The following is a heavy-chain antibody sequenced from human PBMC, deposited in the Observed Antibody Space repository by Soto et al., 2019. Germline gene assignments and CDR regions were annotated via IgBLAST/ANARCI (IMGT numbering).Heavy chain of an antibody. CDR2: ISYDGRNK. V-gene: IGHV3-30*18. Sequence: QVQLVESGGGVVQPGRSLRLSCAASGFTFSSYGMHWVRQAPGKGLEWVAVISYDGRNKYYADSVKVRFTISRDKSKNTLYLQMNGLIAEDTAVYYCAKDRAVYYSYGMDVWGQGTTVTVSS. CDR1: GFTFSSYG. D-gene: IGHD3-10*01. J-gene: IGHJ6*02. CDR3: AKDRAVYYSYGMDV.